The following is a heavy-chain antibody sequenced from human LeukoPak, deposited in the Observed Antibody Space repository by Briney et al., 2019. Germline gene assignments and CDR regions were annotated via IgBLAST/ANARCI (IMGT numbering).Heavy chain of an antibody. V-gene: IGHV4-59*01. CDR3: ARVSIAVAVYFDY. CDR1: GGSISSYY. J-gene: IGHJ4*02. CDR2: IYYSGRT. Sequence: SETLSLTCTVSGGSISSYYWSWIRQPPGKGLEWIGYIYYSGRTNYNPSLKSRVTISVDTSKNQFSLKLSSVTAADTAVYYCARVSIAVAVYFDYWGQGTLVTVSS. D-gene: IGHD6-19*01.